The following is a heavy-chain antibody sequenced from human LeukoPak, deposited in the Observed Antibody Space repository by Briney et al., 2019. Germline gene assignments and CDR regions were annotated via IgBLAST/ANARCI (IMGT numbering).Heavy chain of an antibody. J-gene: IGHJ4*02. CDR1: EFTFSTYG. CDR2: ISYDGSYK. Sequence: VRPGMSLRLSCAASEFTFSTYGMHWVRQAPGKGLEWVAVISYDGSYKFYAVSVKGRFTISRDNSKSTLYLQMNSLRAEDTAVYCCAKDRYSGLNTIDYWGQGTLVTVSS. CDR3: AKDRYSGLNTIDY. V-gene: IGHV3-30*18. D-gene: IGHD6-13*01.